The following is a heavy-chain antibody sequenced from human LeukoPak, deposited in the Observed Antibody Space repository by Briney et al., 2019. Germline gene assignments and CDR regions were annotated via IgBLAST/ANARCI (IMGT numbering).Heavy chain of an antibody. J-gene: IGHJ6*04. V-gene: IGHV1-69*13. CDR2: IIPIFGTA. D-gene: IGHD2-2*01. Sequence: SVKVSCKASGGTFSSYAISWVRQAPGQGLEWMGGIIPIFGTANYAQKFQGRVTITADESTSTAYMELSSLRSEDAAVYYCARDSPDIVVVPAAWGGMDVWGKGTTVTVSS. CDR3: ARDSPDIVVVPAAWGGMDV. CDR1: GGTFSSYA.